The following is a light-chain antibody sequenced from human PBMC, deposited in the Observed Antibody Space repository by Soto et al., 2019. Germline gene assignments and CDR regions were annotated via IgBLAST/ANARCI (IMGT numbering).Light chain of an antibody. Sequence: SSVLTQSPSFSVAPGQTARITCGGNNIGSKNVHWFQQRPGQAPVLVVFDDDDRPSGIPDRFSGSNSGNTATLTTSRVDAGDEADYYFQLWDSDVLHHVFGTGTKVTVL. CDR1: NIGSKN. CDR3: QLWDSDVLHHV. V-gene: IGLV3-21*02. J-gene: IGLJ1*01. CDR2: DDD.